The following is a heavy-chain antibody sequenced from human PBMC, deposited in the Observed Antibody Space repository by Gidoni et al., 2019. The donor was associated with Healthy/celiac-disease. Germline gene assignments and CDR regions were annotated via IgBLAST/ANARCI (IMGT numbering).Heavy chain of an antibody. CDR3: ARAPYYYDSSGYSVSDAFDI. CDR1: GYSISSGYY. D-gene: IGHD3-22*01. J-gene: IGHJ3*02. V-gene: IGHV4-38-2*01. Sequence: VQLQESGPGLVKPSETLSLTCAVSGYSISSGYYWGWIRQPPGKGLEWIGSIYHSGSTYYNPSLKSRVTISVDTSKNQFSLKLSSVTAADTAVYYCARAPYYYDSSGYSVSDAFDIWGQGTMVTVSS. CDR2: IYHSGST.